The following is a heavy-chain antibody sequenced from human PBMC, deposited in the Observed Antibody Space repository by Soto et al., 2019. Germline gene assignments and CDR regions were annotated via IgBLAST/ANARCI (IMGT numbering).Heavy chain of an antibody. Sequence: QVQLVQSGAEVKKPGASVKVSCKASGYTFTGYYMHWVRQAPGQGLEWMGWINPNSGGTNYAQKFQGRVTMIRDTSISTASMEVSRLSSGDKAVYYCARPNYGFWGGYHYYYYGMDLGDQVTTFTFS. CDR1: GYTFTGYY. J-gene: IGHJ6*02. CDR2: INPNSGGT. CDR3: ARPNYGFWGGYHYYYYGMDL. D-gene: IGHD3-3*01. V-gene: IGHV1-2*02.